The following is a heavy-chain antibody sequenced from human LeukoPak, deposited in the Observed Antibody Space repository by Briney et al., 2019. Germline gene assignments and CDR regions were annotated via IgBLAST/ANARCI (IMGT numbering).Heavy chain of an antibody. D-gene: IGHD4-17*01. V-gene: IGHV4-39*07. J-gene: IGHJ4*02. Sequence: SETLSLTCTVSGGSISSSSYYWGWIRQPPGKGLEWIGSIYYIGSTYYNPSLKSRVTISVDTSKNQFSLKLSSVTAADTAVYYCARGPVTRFHFDYWGQGTLVTVSS. CDR1: GGSISSSSYY. CDR2: IYYIGST. CDR3: ARGPVTRFHFDY.